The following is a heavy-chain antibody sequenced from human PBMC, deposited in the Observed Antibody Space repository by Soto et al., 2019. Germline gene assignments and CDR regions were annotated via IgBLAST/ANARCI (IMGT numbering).Heavy chain of an antibody. Sequence: QVQLQEPGPGLVKPSQTLSLTCTVSGGSISSGGYYWSWIRQHPGKGLEWIGYIYYSGSTYYNPSLKSRVTISVDTSKNQFSLKLSSVTAADTAVYYCARVGVPAAKTVLNWFDPWGQGTLVTVSS. V-gene: IGHV4-31*03. J-gene: IGHJ5*02. D-gene: IGHD2-2*01. CDR1: GGSISSGGYY. CDR3: ARVGVPAAKTVLNWFDP. CDR2: IYYSGST.